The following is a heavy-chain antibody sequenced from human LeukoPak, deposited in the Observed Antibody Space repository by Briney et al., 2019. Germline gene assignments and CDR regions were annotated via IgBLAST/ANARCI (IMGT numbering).Heavy chain of an antibody. V-gene: IGHV4-59*12. CDR2: IYYSGST. D-gene: IGHD3-22*01. J-gene: IGHJ4*02. CDR3: ARSHNPLYYYESSGYSPHFDY. Sequence: SETLSLTCAVYGGSFSGYYWSWIRQPPGKGLEWIGYIYYSGSTNYNPSLKSRVTISVDTSKNQFSLKLSSVTAADTAVYYCARSHNPLYYYESSGYSPHFDYWGQGTLVTVSS. CDR1: GGSFSGYY.